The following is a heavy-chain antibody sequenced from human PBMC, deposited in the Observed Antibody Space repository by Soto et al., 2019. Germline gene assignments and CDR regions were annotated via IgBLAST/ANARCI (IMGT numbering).Heavy chain of an antibody. D-gene: IGHD4-4*01. Sequence: PGGSLRLSCAASGFTVRCSYMYWVRQAPGKGLEWVSVIYSGGGTDYEASVKGRFTLSSDNSKNMLYLQMSSLRAEDTAVYYCARVTTPLVHRFDYWGQGTPVTVSS. CDR2: IYSGGGT. CDR1: GFTVRCSY. V-gene: IGHV3-53*01. J-gene: IGHJ4*02. CDR3: ARVTTPLVHRFDY.